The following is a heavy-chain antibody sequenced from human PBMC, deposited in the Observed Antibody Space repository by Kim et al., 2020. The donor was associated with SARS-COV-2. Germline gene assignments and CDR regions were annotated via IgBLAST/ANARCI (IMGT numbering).Heavy chain of an antibody. CDR2: GST. V-gene: IGHV4-4*07. J-gene: IGHJ5*02. Sequence: GSTNYTPSPQSRVTMAVDPSKNQFSLKLSSVTAADTAVYYWARGGNWFDPWGQGTLVTVSS. CDR3: ARGGNWFDP.